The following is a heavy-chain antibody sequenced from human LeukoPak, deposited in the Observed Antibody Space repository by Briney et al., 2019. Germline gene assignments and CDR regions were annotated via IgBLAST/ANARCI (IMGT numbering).Heavy chain of an antibody. V-gene: IGHV4-34*01. D-gene: IGHD3-10*01. Sequence: PSETLSLTCAVYGGSFSGYYWSWIRQPPGKGLEWIGEINHSGSTNYNPSLKSRVTISVDTSKNQFSLKLSSVTAADTAVYYCARGRRGSGSYLWYYYYYMDVWGKGTTVTVSS. CDR2: INHSGST. J-gene: IGHJ6*03. CDR1: GGSFSGYY. CDR3: ARGRRGSGSYLWYYYYYMDV.